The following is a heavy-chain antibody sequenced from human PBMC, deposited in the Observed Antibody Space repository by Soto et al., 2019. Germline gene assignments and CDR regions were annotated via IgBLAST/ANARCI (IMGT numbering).Heavy chain of an antibody. CDR3: SLKDVAFDY. D-gene: IGHD5-12*01. J-gene: IGHJ4*02. CDR2: IYGSGGST. CDR1: GFTFKNYA. V-gene: IGHV3-23*01. Sequence: EVQLLESGGGLVQPGGSLRLSCAASGFTFKNYAMTWVRQAPGKGLEWVSLIYGSGGSTDYADSVKGRFTISRDNSKNMLYVQMNSLRDEDTAVYYCSLKDVAFDYWGQGIPVTV.